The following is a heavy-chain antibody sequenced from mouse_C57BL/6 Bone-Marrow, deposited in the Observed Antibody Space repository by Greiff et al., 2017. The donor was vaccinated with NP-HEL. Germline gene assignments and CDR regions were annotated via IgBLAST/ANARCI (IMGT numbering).Heavy chain of an antibody. D-gene: IGHD2-1*01. V-gene: IGHV5-6*01. CDR2: ISSGGSYT. J-gene: IGHJ1*03. Sequence: EVQGVESGGDLVKPGGSLKLSCAASGFTFSSYGMSWVRQTPDKRLEWVATISSGGSYTYYPDSVKGRFTISRDNAKTTLYLQMSSLKSEDTAMYYCASRNFWYFDVWGTGTTVTVSS. CDR1: GFTFSSYG. CDR3: ASRNFWYFDV.